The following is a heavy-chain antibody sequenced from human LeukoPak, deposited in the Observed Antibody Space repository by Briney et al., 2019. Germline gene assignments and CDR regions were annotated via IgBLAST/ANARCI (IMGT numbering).Heavy chain of an antibody. CDR1: GFTFSSYA. V-gene: IGHV3-23*01. D-gene: IGHD1-1*01. CDR2: ISGSGGST. J-gene: IGHJ6*04. CDR3: AKYGATGTFVYYYYGMDV. Sequence: GGSLRLSCAAYGFTFSSYAMSWVSQAPGKGMEWVSAISGSGGSTYYADCVKGRFTISRDNSKNTLYLQMNSLRAEDTAVYCCAKYGATGTFVYYYYGMDVWGKGTTVTVSS.